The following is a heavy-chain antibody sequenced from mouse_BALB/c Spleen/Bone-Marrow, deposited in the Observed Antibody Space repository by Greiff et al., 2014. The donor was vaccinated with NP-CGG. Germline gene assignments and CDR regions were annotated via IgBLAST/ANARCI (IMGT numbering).Heavy chain of an antibody. D-gene: IGHD4-1*01. CDR3: VRHLGAFYAMDY. Sequence: EVQVVESDGGLVQPKGSLKLSCAASGFTFNTYAMNWVRQAPGKGLAWVARIRSKSNNYATYYADSVKDRFTISRDDSQSMLYLQMNNLKTEDTAMYYCVRHLGAFYAMDYWGQGTSVTVSS. CDR2: IRSKSNNYAT. V-gene: IGHV10-1*02. CDR1: GFTFNTYA. J-gene: IGHJ4*01.